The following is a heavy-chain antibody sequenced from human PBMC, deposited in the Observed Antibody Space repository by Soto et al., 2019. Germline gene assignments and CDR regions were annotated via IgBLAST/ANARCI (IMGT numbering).Heavy chain of an antibody. CDR2: FDPEDGET. Sequence: ASVKVSCKVSGYTLTELSMHWVLQAPGKGLEWMGGFDPEDGETIYAQKFQGRVTMTEDTSTDTAYMELSSLRSEDTAVYYCATLDSSGYYYLFDYWGQGTLVTVSS. CDR3: ATLDSSGYYYLFDY. D-gene: IGHD3-22*01. CDR1: GYTLTELS. V-gene: IGHV1-24*01. J-gene: IGHJ4*02.